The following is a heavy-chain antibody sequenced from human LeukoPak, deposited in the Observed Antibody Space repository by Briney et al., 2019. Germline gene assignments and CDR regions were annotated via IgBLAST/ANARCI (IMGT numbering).Heavy chain of an antibody. CDR2: ISAYNGNT. D-gene: IGHD3-9*01. V-gene: IGHV1-18*01. CDR1: GYTFTSYG. J-gene: IGHJ4*02. Sequence: ASVKVSCKASGYTFTSYGISWVRQAPGQGLEWMGWISAYNGNTKYEQKFQGRVTMTTDTSTSTAYMELRSLRSDDTAVYYCARESHYDILTGYFSPPYYWGQGTLVTVSS. CDR3: ARESHYDILTGYFSPPYY.